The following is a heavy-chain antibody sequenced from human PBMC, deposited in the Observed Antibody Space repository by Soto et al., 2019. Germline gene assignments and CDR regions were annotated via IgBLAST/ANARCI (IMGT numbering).Heavy chain of an antibody. V-gene: IGHV3-30*18. D-gene: IGHD2-2*01. CDR2: IVYDGSNK. CDR1: GFTFSSYG. J-gene: IGHJ6*02. CDR3: AKDGLVGYGMDV. Sequence: QVQLVESGGGVVQPGRSLRLSCAASGFTFSSYGMHWVRQAPGKGLEWVAVIVYDGSNKYYADSVKGRFTISRDNSKNTLYLQMNSLSAEDTAVYYCAKDGLVGYGMDVWGQGTTVTVSS.